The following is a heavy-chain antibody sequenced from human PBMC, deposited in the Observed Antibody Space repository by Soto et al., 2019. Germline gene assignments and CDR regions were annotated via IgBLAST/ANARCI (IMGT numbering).Heavy chain of an antibody. D-gene: IGHD3-3*01. CDR2: IDHSGST. J-gene: IGHJ5*02. CDR3: ARVGVTIFGVVIRGKNWFDP. Sequence: PPGKGLEWIGSIDHSGSTYYNPSLKSRVTISVDTSKNQFSLKLSSVTAADTAVYYCARVGVTIFGVVIRGKNWFDPWGQGTLVTVSS. V-gene: IGHV4-38-2*02.